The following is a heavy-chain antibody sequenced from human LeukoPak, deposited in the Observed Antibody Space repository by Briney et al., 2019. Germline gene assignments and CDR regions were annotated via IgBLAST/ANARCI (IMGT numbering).Heavy chain of an antibody. J-gene: IGHJ4*02. D-gene: IGHD4-23*01. CDR1: GFTFSSYA. CDR3: AKTKTTVVTSTGDY. Sequence: PGRSLRLSCAASGFTFSSYAMHWVRQAPGKGLEWVAVISSDESNKYYVDSVKGRFTISRDNSKNTLYLQMNSLRAEDRAVYYCAKTKTTVVTSTGDYWGQGTLVTVSS. CDR2: ISSDESNK. V-gene: IGHV3-30*18.